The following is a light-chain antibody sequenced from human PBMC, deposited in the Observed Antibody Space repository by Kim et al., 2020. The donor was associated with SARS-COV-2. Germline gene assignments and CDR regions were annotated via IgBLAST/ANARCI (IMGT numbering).Light chain of an antibody. CDR2: SNN. CDR3: AAWDDSLTGWV. CDR1: SSNIGSNT. J-gene: IGLJ3*02. V-gene: IGLV1-44*01. Sequence: QSVLTQPPSASGTPGQRVTISCSGSSSNIGSNTVNWYQQLPRTAPKLLIYSNNLRPSGVPDRFSGSKSGTSASLAISGLQSEDEADYYCAAWDDSLTGWVFGGGTKLTVL.